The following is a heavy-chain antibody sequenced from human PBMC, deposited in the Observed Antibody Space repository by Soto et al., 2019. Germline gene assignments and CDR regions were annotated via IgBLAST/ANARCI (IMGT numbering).Heavy chain of an antibody. CDR2: IYSGGST. J-gene: IGHJ4*02. D-gene: IGHD3-10*01. CDR1: GFTVSSNY. Sequence: PGGSLRLSCAASGFTVSSNYMSWVRQAPGKGLEWVSVIYSGGSTYYADSVKGRFTIPRHNSKNTLYLQMNSLRAEDTAVYYCARVTMVRGVKTFDYWGKGTLVTVSS. CDR3: ARVTMVRGVKTFDY. V-gene: IGHV3-53*04.